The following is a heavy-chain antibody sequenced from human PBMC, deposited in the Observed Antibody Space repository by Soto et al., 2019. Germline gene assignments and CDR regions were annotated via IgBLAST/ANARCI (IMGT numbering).Heavy chain of an antibody. J-gene: IGHJ4*02. Sequence: EVQLVESGGGLVQPGGSLRLSCAGSGFTFSNYWMHWVRQAPGKGLEWVSRIDHDGPTDYADSVRGRFTISRDNAENTLYLQMNSLRPEDTAVYYCVRGSRGDWWGQGTVVNVSS. CDR3: VRGSRGDW. D-gene: IGHD3-10*01. V-gene: IGHV3-74*01. CDR1: GFTFSNYW. CDR2: IDHDGPT.